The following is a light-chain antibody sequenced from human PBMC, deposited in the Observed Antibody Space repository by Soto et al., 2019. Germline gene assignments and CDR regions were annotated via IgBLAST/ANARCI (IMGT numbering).Light chain of an antibody. V-gene: IGKV2-24*01. Sequence: DIVMTQTPLSSPVTLGQPASISCRSSQSLVHRDGNTYLSWLHQRTGQPPRPLIYKVSNRFSGVPDSFSGSGAGTEFTLKISRVEAEDVGIYYCMQLSQLPLTVGGGTKVEIK. CDR2: KVS. CDR1: QSLVHRDGNTY. J-gene: IGKJ4*01. CDR3: MQLSQLPLT.